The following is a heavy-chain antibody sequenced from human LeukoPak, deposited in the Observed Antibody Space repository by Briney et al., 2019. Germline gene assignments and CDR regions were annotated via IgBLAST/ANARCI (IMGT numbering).Heavy chain of an antibody. J-gene: IGHJ4*02. CDR3: ARGLVHDTSGYYSDY. V-gene: IGHV3-74*01. CDR2: INSDDSRT. Sequence: GGSLRLSCAASGFTFSAFWMHWVRKAPGKGLVWVSRINSDDSRTTYADSVKGRFTISKDNAKNTLYLQMTSLRAEDTAVYYCARGLVHDTSGYYSDYWGQGTLVTVSS. CDR1: GFTFSAFW. D-gene: IGHD3-22*01.